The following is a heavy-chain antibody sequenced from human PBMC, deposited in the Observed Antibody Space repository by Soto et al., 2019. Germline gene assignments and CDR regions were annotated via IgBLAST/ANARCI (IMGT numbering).Heavy chain of an antibody. V-gene: IGHV6-1*01. CDR3: ARALAARRGYYYYGMDV. CDR1: GDSVSSNSAA. D-gene: IGHD6-6*01. J-gene: IGHJ6*02. Sequence: SQTVSRTCDISGDSVSSNSAAWNWIRQSPSRGLEWLGRTYYRSKWYNDYAVSVKSRITINPDTSKNQFSLQLNSVTPEDTAVYYCARALAARRGYYYYGMDVWGQGTTVTVSS. CDR2: TYYRSKWYN.